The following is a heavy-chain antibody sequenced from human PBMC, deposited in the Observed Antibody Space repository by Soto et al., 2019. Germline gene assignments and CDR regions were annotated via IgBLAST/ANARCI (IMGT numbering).Heavy chain of an antibody. CDR3: ARAAESPLEVVVDWFDP. CDR2: ISSRGDTI. CDR1: GFIFSDFH. Sequence: PGGSLRLSCAASGFIFSDFHMTWIRQAPGKGLELVAYISSRGDTIYYADSVRGRITISRDNDKDSLFLQMSSLRVEDTAVYYCARAAESPLEVVVDWFDPWGQGTLVTVSS. J-gene: IGHJ5*02. V-gene: IGHV3-11*01. D-gene: IGHD2-15*01.